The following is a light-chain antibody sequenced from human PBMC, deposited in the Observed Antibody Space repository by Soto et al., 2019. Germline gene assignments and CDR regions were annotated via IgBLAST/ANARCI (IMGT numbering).Light chain of an antibody. J-gene: IGKJ1*01. CDR3: QQYGSSPRT. V-gene: IGKV3-20*01. CDR1: QSVSSSY. CDR2: GAS. Sequence: IVLAQSPCTLSLSPGERATLSCRASQSVSSSYLAWYQQKPGQAPRLLIYGASSRATDIPDRFSGSGSGTDFTLTISRLEPEDFAVYYCQQYGSSPRTFGQGTKVDIK.